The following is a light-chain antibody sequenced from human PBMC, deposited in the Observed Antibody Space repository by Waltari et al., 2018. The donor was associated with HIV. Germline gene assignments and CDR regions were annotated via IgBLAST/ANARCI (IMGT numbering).Light chain of an antibody. Sequence: DIQMTPSPSSLSACVGDSVTITCRASQSISSYLNWYQQKPGKAPKLLIYASSSLQSGVPSRFSGSGSGTDFTLTISRLQPEDFATYYCQQSYSTPLFGGGTKVEIK. J-gene: IGKJ4*01. V-gene: IGKV1-39*01. CDR1: QSISSY. CDR2: ASS. CDR3: QQSYSTPL.